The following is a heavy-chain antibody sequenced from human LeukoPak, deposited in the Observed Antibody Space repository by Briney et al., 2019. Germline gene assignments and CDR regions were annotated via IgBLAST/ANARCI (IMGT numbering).Heavy chain of an antibody. CDR2: IDPSDSYT. Sequence: GESLQISCQGSGYSFTSYWISWVRQMPGKGLEWMGRIDPSDSYTNYSPSFQGHVTISADKSISTAYLQWSSLKASDTAMYYCARSRAIVVVPAAPFDPWGQGTLVTVSS. D-gene: IGHD2-2*01. J-gene: IGHJ5*02. CDR3: ARSRAIVVVPAAPFDP. CDR1: GYSFTSYW. V-gene: IGHV5-10-1*01.